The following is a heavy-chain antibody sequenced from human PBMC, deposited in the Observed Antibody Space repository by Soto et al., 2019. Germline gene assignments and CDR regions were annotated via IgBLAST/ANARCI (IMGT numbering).Heavy chain of an antibody. D-gene: IGHD3-22*01. CDR2: ISGSGGST. Sequence: GGSLRLSCAASGFTFSSYAMSWVRQAPGKGLEWVSAISGSGGSTYYADSVKGRFTISRDNSKNTLYLQMNSLRAEDTAVYYCAKVPYTRYYYHSSGYYFDYWGQGTLVTVSS. J-gene: IGHJ4*02. V-gene: IGHV3-23*01. CDR1: GFTFSSYA. CDR3: AKVPYTRYYYHSSGYYFDY.